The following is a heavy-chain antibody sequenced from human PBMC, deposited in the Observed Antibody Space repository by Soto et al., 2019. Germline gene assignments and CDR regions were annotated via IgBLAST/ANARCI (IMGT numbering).Heavy chain of an antibody. J-gene: IGHJ6*02. Sequence: GASVKVSCKASGYTFTSSSISWVRQAPGQGLEWMGWISADTGNTNYAQRLQGRVTMTTDTSTSTAYMELRSLRSDDTAVYYCARERIFYDILTGYYKSPDYFGMDVWGQGTTVTVSS. CDR2: ISADTGNT. D-gene: IGHD3-9*01. V-gene: IGHV1-18*01. CDR3: ARERIFYDILTGYYKSPDYFGMDV. CDR1: GYTFTSSS.